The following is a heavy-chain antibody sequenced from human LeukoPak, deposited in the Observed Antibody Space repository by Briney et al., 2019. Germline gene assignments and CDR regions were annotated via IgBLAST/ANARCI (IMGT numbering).Heavy chain of an antibody. CDR2: ISSSSRYI. Sequence: GGSLRLSCAASGFTFSSYSIYWVRQAPGKGLEWVSSISSSSRYINYADSVKGRFTISRDNAKNSLFLQMNSLRAEDTAVYYCASPPSVDSSSPYYFEYWGQGTLVTVSS. J-gene: IGHJ4*02. CDR1: GFTFSSYS. CDR3: ASPPSVDSSSPYYFEY. D-gene: IGHD6-6*01. V-gene: IGHV3-21*01.